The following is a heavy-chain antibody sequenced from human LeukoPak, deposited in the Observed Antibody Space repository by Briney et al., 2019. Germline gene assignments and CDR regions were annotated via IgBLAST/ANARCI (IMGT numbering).Heavy chain of an antibody. CDR2: IYYSGST. V-gene: IGHV4-31*03. D-gene: IGHD5-12*01. J-gene: IGHJ4*02. CDR1: GGSISSGGYY. Sequence: SQTLSLTCTVSGGSISSGGYYWSWIRQHPGKGLEWIGYIYYSGSTYYNPSLKSRVTISVDTSKNQFSLKLSSVTAADTAVYYCARVGYSGYDMPDYWGQGTLVTVSS. CDR3: ARVGYSGYDMPDY.